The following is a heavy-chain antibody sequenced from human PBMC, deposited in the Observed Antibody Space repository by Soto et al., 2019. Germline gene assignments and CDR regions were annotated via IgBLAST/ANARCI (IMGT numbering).Heavy chain of an antibody. J-gene: IGHJ2*01. CDR1: GFTFNIHG. CDR2: ISYDGSYK. D-gene: IGHD3-22*01. Sequence: PGGSLRLSCAASGFTFNIHGMHWVRQAPGKGLEWVAAISYDGSYKYYTDSVKGRFTISRDYSMNTLYLQMNSLRAEDTAVYYCARGAYYHDSSGYYQPQLVGWYFDLWGRGTLVTVSS. CDR3: ARGAYYHDSSGYYQPQLVGWYFDL. V-gene: IGHV3-30*03.